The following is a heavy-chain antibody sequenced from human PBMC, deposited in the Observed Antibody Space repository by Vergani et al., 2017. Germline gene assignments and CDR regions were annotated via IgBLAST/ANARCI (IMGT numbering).Heavy chain of an antibody. CDR2: ISKSGHAI. V-gene: IGHV4-30-4*08. CDR1: GGSISSGDYY. D-gene: IGHD2-21*02. CDR3: AREIQVTQALDL. Sequence: QVQLQESGPGLVKPSQTLSLTCTVSGGSISSGDYYWSWIRQPPGKGLEWIAYISKSGHAIHYADSVKGRFTLSRDSAKNSLSLQMNSLRVEDTALYYCAREIQVTQALDLWGRGTMVTVSS. J-gene: IGHJ3*01.